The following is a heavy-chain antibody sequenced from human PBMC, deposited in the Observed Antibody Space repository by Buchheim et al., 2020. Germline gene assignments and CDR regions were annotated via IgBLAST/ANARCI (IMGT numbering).Heavy chain of an antibody. D-gene: IGHD3-3*01. J-gene: IGHJ6*02. CDR3: AKVIRRITIFGVVPPQYGMDV. CDR2: ISGSGGST. Sequence: EVQLLESGGGLVQPGGSLRLSCAASGFTFSSYAMSWVRQAPGKGLEWVSAISGSGGSTYYADSVKGRFTISSDNSKNTLYLQMNSLRAEDTAVYYCAKVIRRITIFGVVPPQYGMDVWGQGTT. V-gene: IGHV3-23*01. CDR1: GFTFSSYA.